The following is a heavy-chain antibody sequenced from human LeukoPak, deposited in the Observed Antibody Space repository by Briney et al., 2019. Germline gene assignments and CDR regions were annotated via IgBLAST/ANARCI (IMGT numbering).Heavy chain of an antibody. V-gene: IGHV4-39*07. CDR3: ARRTSRQRGYSYYYMDV. CDR1: GGSLSSSSYY. J-gene: IGHJ6*03. Sequence: PSETLSLTCSVSGGSLSSSSYYWGWIRQPPGRGLEWIGNIYETGSTNYNPSLKSRVTISVDTSKNQFSLKLSSVTAADTAVYYCARRTSRQRGYSYYYMDVWGKGTTVTVSS. D-gene: IGHD5-18*01. CDR2: IYETGST.